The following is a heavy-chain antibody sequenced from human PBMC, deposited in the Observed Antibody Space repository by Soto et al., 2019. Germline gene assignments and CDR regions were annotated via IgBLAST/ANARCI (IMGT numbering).Heavy chain of an antibody. CDR2: VYHNGGA. CDR1: GVSIHNSHSF. D-gene: IGHD2-21*01. Sequence: WETLSLTCTVSGVSIHNSHSFWAWIRRPPGKGLQFIASVYHNGGAHYNSPLKSRVTISVDTANNQVSLRMRSLTAADTAFYYCGRVVEGATRHTDPDSWGQGILVTVSS. V-gene: IGHV4-39*01. CDR3: GRVVEGATRHTDPDS. J-gene: IGHJ5*01.